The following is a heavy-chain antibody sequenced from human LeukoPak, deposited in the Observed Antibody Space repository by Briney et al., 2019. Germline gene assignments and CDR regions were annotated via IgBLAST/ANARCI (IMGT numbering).Heavy chain of an antibody. Sequence: SSVKFSGRASGGAFSSYAISWVRKAPGQGLRWMGRIIPIFGTANYAEKFQGRVMITTDESTSTAYMELSSLRSEDTDVYYCASSIFGVVQTPYYYYCMDYWGKGTPVTVSS. J-gene: IGHJ6*03. D-gene: IGHD3-3*01. CDR1: GGAFSSYA. CDR3: ASSIFGVVQTPYYYYCMDY. V-gene: IGHV1-69*05. CDR2: IIPIFGTA.